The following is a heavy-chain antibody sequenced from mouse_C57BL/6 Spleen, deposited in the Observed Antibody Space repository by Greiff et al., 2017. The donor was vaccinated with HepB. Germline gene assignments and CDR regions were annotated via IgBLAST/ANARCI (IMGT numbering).Heavy chain of an antibody. CDR2: INPYNGGT. J-gene: IGHJ1*03. CDR3: ARRDYGSSSWYFDV. D-gene: IGHD1-1*01. V-gene: IGHV1-19*01. CDR1: GYTFTDYY. Sequence: EVQLQQSGPVLVKPGASVKMSCKASGYTFTDYYMNWVKQSHGKSLEWIGVINPYNGGTSYNQKFKGKATLTVDKSSSTAYMELNSLTSEDSAVYYCARRDYGSSSWYFDVWGTGTTVTVSS.